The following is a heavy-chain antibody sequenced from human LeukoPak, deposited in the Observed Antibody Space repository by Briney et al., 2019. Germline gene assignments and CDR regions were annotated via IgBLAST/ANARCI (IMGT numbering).Heavy chain of an antibody. CDR2: IYYSGST. CDR1: GGSVSSGRYY. CDR3: ARRGYSYGSYYGMDV. V-gene: IGHV4-61*01. D-gene: IGHD5-18*01. J-gene: IGHJ6*02. Sequence: SETLPLTCTVSGGSVSSGRYYWSWIRQPPGKGLEWIGYIYYSGSTNYNPSLKGRVTISVDTSKNQFSLKPSSVTAADTAVYYCARRGYSYGSYYGMDVWGQGTTVTVSS.